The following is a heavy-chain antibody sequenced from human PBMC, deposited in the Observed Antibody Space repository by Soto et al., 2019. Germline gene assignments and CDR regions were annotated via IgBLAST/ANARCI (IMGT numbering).Heavy chain of an antibody. CDR3: AMEYCSSTSCYRDY. Sequence: SVKVSCKASGYTFTGYYMHWVRQAPGQGLEWMGRIIPILGIANYAQKFQGRVTITADKSTSTAYMELSSLRSEDTAVYYCAMEYCSSTSCYRDYWGQGTLVTVSS. D-gene: IGHD2-2*02. J-gene: IGHJ4*02. V-gene: IGHV1-69*02. CDR1: GYTFTGYY. CDR2: IIPILGIA.